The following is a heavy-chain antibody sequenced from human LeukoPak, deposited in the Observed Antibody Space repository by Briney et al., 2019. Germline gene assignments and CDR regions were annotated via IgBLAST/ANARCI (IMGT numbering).Heavy chain of an antibody. CDR2: ISGSGFT. Sequence: GGSLRLSCATSGFTFDNHVMNWVRQAPGKGLQWVSSISGSGFTYYPDSVKGRLIISRDSSNNTLFLQMNSLRAEDSALYFCAKGSQESPRTMLDAFDMWGQGTVVIVSS. J-gene: IGHJ3*02. CDR1: GFTFDNHV. CDR3: AKGSQESPRTMLDAFDM. V-gene: IGHV3-23*01. D-gene: IGHD1-14*01.